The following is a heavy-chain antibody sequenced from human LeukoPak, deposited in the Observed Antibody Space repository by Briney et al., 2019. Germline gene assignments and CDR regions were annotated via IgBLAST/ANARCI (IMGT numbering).Heavy chain of an antibody. V-gene: IGHV4-59*01. D-gene: IGHD4-17*01. Sequence: PSETLSLTCTVSGGSISSYYWSWIRQPPGKGLEWIGYIYYSGSTNYNPSLKSRVTISVDTSKNQFSLKLSSVTAADTAVYYCARDSGDYDTHYYYYGMDVWGQGTTVTVSS. CDR1: GGSISSYY. J-gene: IGHJ6*02. CDR2: IYYSGST. CDR3: ARDSGDYDTHYYYYGMDV.